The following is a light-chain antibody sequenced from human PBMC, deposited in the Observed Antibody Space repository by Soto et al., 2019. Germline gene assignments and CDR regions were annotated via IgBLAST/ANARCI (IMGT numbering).Light chain of an antibody. Sequence: DIQMTQSPSSLSASVGDRVTITCRASQSVSSYLNWYQQKSGTAPKLLIYAASSLQSGVTSRFSGGGSGTDFTLTISSLRPEDFATYYGQQTYSTPRTFGQGTKLEIK. J-gene: IGKJ2*02. CDR1: QSVSSY. CDR2: AAS. CDR3: QQTYSTPRT. V-gene: IGKV1-39*01.